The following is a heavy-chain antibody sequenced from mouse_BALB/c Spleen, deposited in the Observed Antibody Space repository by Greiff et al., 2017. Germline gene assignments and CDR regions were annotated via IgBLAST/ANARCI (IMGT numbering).Heavy chain of an antibody. CDR1: GFSLTGYG. D-gene: IGHD1-2*01. Sequence: QVQLKESGPGLVAPSQSLSITCTVSGFSLTGYGVNWVRQPPGKGLEWLGMIWGDGSTDYNSALKSRLSISKDNSKSQVFLKMNSLQTDDTARYYCARRNYGYVGAMDYWGQGTSVTVSS. CDR3: ARRNYGYVGAMDY. J-gene: IGHJ4*01. V-gene: IGHV2-6-7*01. CDR2: IWGDGST.